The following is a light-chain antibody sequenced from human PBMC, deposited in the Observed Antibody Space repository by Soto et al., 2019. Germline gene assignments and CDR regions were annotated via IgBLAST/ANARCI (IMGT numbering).Light chain of an antibody. CDR2: DVN. CDR3: SSFTSSITVV. CDR1: SSDVGGYNY. Sequence: QSALTQPASVSGSPGQSITISCTGTSSDVGGYNYVSWYQQHPGKAPKLVIYDVNNRPSGVSNRFSGSKSGNTASLTISGLQAEDEADYYCSSFTSSITVVFGGGTKLTV. V-gene: IGLV2-14*03. J-gene: IGLJ3*02.